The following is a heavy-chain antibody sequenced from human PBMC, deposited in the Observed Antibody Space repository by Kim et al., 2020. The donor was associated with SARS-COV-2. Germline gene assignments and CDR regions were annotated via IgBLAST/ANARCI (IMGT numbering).Heavy chain of an antibody. CDR3: TRGSSGWYGYYFDS. CDR1: GGSFNSGEFY. J-gene: IGHJ4*02. V-gene: IGHV4-39*07. D-gene: IGHD6-19*01. CDR2: VHSSGST. Sequence: SETLSLTCTVSGGSFNSGEFYWSWIRQPPGKGLEWIGSVHSSGSTYYSPSLKSRLTVSRDTSRDQFSLKLSSLTAADTAVYFCTRGSSGWYGYYFDSWGQGTLVSVSS.